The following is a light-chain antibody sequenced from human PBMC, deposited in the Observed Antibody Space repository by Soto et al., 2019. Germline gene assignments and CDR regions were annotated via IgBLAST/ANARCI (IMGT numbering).Light chain of an antibody. J-gene: IGKJ3*01. CDR1: QGISNY. V-gene: IGKV1-27*01. CDR3: HKYNSAPQP. Sequence: DIQMTQSPSSLSASVGDRVTITCRASQGISNYLAWYQQKPGKVPKLLIYAASTLQSGVPSRFSGSGSGTEFTLTISTLQPEDVATYYCHKYNSAPQPFGTGTKVDIK. CDR2: AAS.